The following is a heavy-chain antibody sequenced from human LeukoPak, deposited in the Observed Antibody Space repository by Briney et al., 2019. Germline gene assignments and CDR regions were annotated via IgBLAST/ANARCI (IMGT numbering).Heavy chain of an antibody. CDR1: GYIFTGYY. Sequence: ASVKVSCKASGYIFTGYYMHWVRQAPGQGLEWMGWINPNSGGTNYAQKFQGRVTMTRDTSISTAYMELSRLRSDDTAVYYCARDLAYYDFWSGYFDYWGQGTLVTVSS. V-gene: IGHV1-2*02. CDR3: ARDLAYYDFWSGYFDY. D-gene: IGHD3-3*01. CDR2: INPNSGGT. J-gene: IGHJ4*02.